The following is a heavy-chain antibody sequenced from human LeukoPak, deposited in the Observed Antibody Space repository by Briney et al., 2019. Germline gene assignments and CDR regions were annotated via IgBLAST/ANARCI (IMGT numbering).Heavy chain of an antibody. D-gene: IGHD1-1*01. Sequence: GGSLRLSCAASGFTFSRYEMNWVRQAPGKGLDWVSYISSSGSTMYYADSVKGRFTISRDNSKNTLYLQMNSLRAEDTAVYYCARGTGTDFDYWGQGTLVTVSS. J-gene: IGHJ4*02. V-gene: IGHV3-48*03. CDR3: ARGTGTDFDY. CDR1: GFTFSRYE. CDR2: ISSSGSTM.